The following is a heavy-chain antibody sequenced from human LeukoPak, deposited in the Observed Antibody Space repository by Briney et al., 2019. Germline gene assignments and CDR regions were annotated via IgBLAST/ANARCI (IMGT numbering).Heavy chain of an antibody. CDR2: IYTSGST. Sequence: PSETLSLTCTVSGGSISSYYWSGIRQPAGKGLEWIGRIYTSGSTNYNPSLKSRVSMSVDTSKDQFSLKLSSVTAADTAVYYCARGRYSYGPQNYDYMDVWGKGTTATISS. V-gene: IGHV4-4*07. D-gene: IGHD5-18*01. J-gene: IGHJ6*03. CDR3: ARGRYSYGPQNYDYMDV. CDR1: GGSISSYY.